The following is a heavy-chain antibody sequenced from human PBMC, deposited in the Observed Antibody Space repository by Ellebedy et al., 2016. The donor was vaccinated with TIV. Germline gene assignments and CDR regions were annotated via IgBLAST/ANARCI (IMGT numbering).Heavy chain of an antibody. J-gene: IGHJ6*02. V-gene: IGHV4-59*01. Sequence: SETLSLTXTVSGGSISSYYWSWIRQPPGKGLEWIGYIYYSGSTNYNPSLKSRVTISVDTSKNQFSLKLSSVTAADTAVYYCARGANYCSSTSCYGVPYYYYYYGMDVWGQGTTVTVSS. CDR2: IYYSGST. CDR3: ARGANYCSSTSCYGVPYYYYYYGMDV. D-gene: IGHD2-2*01. CDR1: GGSISSYY.